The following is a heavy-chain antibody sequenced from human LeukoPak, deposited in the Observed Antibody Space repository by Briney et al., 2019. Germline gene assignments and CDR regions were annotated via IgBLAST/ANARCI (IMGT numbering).Heavy chain of an antibody. CDR1: GYSISSGYY. CDR3: ARDRGYYGSGSNPYFDY. D-gene: IGHD3-10*01. J-gene: IGHJ4*02. Sequence: PETLSLTCAVSGYSISSGYYWGWIRRPPGKGLEWIGSIYHSGSPYYNPSLKSRVTISVDTSKNQFSLKLSSVTAADTAVYYCARDRGYYGSGSNPYFDYWGQGTLVTVSS. V-gene: IGHV4-38-2*02. CDR2: IYHSGSP.